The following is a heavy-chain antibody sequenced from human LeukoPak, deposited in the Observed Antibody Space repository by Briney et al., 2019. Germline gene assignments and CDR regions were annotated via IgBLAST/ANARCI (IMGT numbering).Heavy chain of an antibody. D-gene: IGHD3-22*01. CDR2: INQDGSDK. J-gene: IGHJ6*03. Sequence: PGGSLRLSCAASGYTFSSYWMSWVRQAPGEGLERVANINQDGSDKYYVDSLKGRFTISRDNSKNTLYLHMSSLRAEDTAVYYWAKESFYESSGYSYYYYDMDVWGKGTTVTVSS. V-gene: IGHV3-7*01. CDR3: AKESFYESSGYSYYYYDMDV. CDR1: GYTFSSYW.